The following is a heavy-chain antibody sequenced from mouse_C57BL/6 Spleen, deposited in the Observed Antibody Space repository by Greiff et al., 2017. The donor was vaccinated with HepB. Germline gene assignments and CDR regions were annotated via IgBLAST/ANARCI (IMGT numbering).Heavy chain of an antibody. Sequence: VKLQESGPGLVQPSQSLSITCTVSGFSLTSYGVHWVRQSPGKGLEWLGVIWRGGSTDYNAAFMSRLSITKDNSKSQVFFKMNSLQADDTAIYYCAKNGGAYYSNFYFDYWGQGTTLTVSS. J-gene: IGHJ2*01. CDR3: AKNGGAYYSNFYFDY. CDR2: IWRGGST. D-gene: IGHD2-5*01. V-gene: IGHV2-5*01. CDR1: GFSLTSYG.